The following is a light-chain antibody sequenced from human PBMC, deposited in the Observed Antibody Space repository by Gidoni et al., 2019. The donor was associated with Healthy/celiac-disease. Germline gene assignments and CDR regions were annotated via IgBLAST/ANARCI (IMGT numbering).Light chain of an antibody. CDR2: GAS. Sequence: EIVLTQSPGTLSLSPGERATLSCRASQSVSSSYLAWYQQKPGQAPRLLIYGASSRATGIPDRFSGSWSGTDFTLTISRLEPEDSAVYYCQQYGSSLTWTFGQGTKVEIK. CDR3: QQYGSSLTWT. J-gene: IGKJ1*01. V-gene: IGKV3-20*01. CDR1: QSVSSSY.